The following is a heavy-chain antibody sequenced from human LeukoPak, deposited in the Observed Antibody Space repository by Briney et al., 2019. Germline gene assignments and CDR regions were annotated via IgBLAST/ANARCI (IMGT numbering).Heavy chain of an antibody. J-gene: IGHJ4*02. CDR1: GGSISSYY. CDR2: IYYSGST. Sequence: SETLSLTCTVSGGSISSYYWSWIRQPPGKGLEWIGSIYYSGSTYYNPSLKGRVTISVDTSKNQFSLKLSSVTAADTAVYYCARDRAYSHFDYWGQGTLVTVSS. V-gene: IGHV4-59*12. D-gene: IGHD1-26*01. CDR3: ARDRAYSHFDY.